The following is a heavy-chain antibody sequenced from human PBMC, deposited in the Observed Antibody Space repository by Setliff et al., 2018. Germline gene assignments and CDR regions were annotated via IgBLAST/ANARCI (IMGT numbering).Heavy chain of an antibody. V-gene: IGHV4-59*01. CDR1: GVSIRSYY. J-gene: IGHJ6*02. D-gene: IGHD2-2*01. CDR2: IYYSGGA. Sequence: SETLSLTCTVSGVSIRSYYWSWIRQPPGKGLEWIGYIYYSGGATYNPSLRGRASIAIGASKAHFSLDLRTVTTADTAVYYCARDASFGFDVWGPGITVTVSS. CDR3: ARDASFGFDV.